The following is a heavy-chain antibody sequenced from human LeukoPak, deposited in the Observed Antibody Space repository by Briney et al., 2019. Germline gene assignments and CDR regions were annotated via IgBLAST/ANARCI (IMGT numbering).Heavy chain of an antibody. Sequence: GGSLRLSCAASGFTFSSYEMNWVRQAPGKGLEWVSYISNSDSTIYYADSVKGRFTISRDNAKNSLYLQMNSLRAEDAAVYYCARDFWKWGQGTLVTVSS. V-gene: IGHV3-48*03. J-gene: IGHJ4*02. D-gene: IGHD3-3*01. CDR1: GFTFSSYE. CDR3: ARDFWK. CDR2: ISNSDSTI.